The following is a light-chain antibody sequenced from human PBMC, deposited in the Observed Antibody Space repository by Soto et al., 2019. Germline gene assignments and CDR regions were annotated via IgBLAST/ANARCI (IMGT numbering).Light chain of an antibody. V-gene: IGKV1-33*01. CDR1: QDISNY. CDR3: QQYDNLPFT. J-gene: IGKJ3*01. Sequence: DIQMTQSPSSLSASVGDRVTITCQASQDISNYLKRYQQKPGKAPKLLIYDASNLETGVPSRFSGSGSGTDFTFTISSLQPEDIAAYYCQQYDNLPFTFGPGTKVDIK. CDR2: DAS.